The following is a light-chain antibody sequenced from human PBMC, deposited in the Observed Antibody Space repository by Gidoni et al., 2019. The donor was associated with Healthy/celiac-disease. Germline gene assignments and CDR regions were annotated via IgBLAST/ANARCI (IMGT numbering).Light chain of an antibody. V-gene: IGKV3-11*01. J-gene: IGKJ4*01. CDR3: QQRSNWPRALT. CDR1: QSVSSY. CDR2: DAS. Sequence: EIVLTQSPATLSLSPGERATLSCRASQSVSSYLAWYQQQPGQAPRLLIYDASNRATGIPARFSGSGSGTDFTLTISSLEPEDFAVYYCQQRSNWPRALTFGGETKVEIK.